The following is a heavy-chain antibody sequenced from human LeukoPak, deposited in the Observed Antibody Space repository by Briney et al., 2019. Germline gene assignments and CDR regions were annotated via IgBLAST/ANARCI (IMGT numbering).Heavy chain of an antibody. D-gene: IGHD3-22*01. V-gene: IGHV4-39*01. CDR2: IYYSGST. CDR1: SSSW. Sequence: SSSWMSWVRQPPGKGLEWIGSIYYSGSTYYNPSLKSRVTISVDTSKNQFSLKLSSVTAADTAVYYCARRVYDSSGIDYWGQGTLVTVSS. CDR3: ARRVYDSSGIDY. J-gene: IGHJ4*02.